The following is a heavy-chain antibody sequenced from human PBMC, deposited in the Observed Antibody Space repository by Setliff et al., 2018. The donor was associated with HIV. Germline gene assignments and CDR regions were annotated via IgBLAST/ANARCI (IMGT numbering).Heavy chain of an antibody. Sequence: LRLSCAASGFTFSSYAMSWVRQAPGKGLEWVTTISGSGGAIHYADSVKGRFTISRDNSKNTVYLEMNSLRAEDTAVYYCAKGQLPYCTNGVCYAIDYWGQGTLVTVSS. CDR1: GFTFSSYA. J-gene: IGHJ4*02. CDR2: ISGSGGAI. V-gene: IGHV3-23*01. CDR3: AKGQLPYCTNGVCYAIDY. D-gene: IGHD2-8*01.